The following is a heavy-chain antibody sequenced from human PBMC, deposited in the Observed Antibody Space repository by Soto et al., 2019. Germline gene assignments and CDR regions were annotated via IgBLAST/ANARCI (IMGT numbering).Heavy chain of an antibody. CDR1: GFTFSDYY. Sequence: GGSLRLSCAASGFTFSDYYVSWIRQAPGKGLEWVSYISSSSSYTNYADSVKGRFTISRDNAKNSLYLQMNSLRAEDTAVYYCARDLDTARAVFDYWGQRTLVTVSS. J-gene: IGHJ4*02. CDR2: ISSSSSYT. CDR3: ARDLDTARAVFDY. D-gene: IGHD5-18*01. V-gene: IGHV3-11*05.